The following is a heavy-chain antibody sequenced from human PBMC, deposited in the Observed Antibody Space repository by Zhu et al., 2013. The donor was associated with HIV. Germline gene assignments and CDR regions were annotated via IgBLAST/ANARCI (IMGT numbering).Heavy chain of an antibody. V-gene: IGHV4-61*01. Sequence: QVQLQESGPGLVKPSETLSLTCTVSGGSVTSDSYYWSWIRQPPGRGLEWIGYILYGGGTSYNSSLKSRVTISIDTSKNQFSLKLTSVTAADTALYYCAREWCRGGSCYPHFDRWGQGTLVHRLL. D-gene: IGHD2-15*01. CDR3: AREWCRGGSCYPHFDR. CDR1: GGSVTSDSYY. J-gene: IGHJ5*02. CDR2: ILYGGGT.